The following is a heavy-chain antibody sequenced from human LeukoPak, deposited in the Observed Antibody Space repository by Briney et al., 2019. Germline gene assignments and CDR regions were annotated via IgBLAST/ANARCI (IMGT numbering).Heavy chain of an antibody. Sequence: SETLSLTCTVSGGSISSSSYYWGWIRQPPGKGLEWIGSIYYSGSTYYNPSLKSRVTISVDTSKNQFSLKLSSVTAADTAVYCCARHHHTYYYDSSGLMYYFDYWGQGTLVTVSS. J-gene: IGHJ4*02. CDR2: IYYSGST. CDR1: GGSISSSSYY. D-gene: IGHD3-22*01. CDR3: ARHHHTYYYDSSGLMYYFDY. V-gene: IGHV4-39*01.